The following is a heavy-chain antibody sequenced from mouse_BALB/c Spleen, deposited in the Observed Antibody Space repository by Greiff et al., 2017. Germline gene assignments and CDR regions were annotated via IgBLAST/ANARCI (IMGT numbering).Heavy chain of an antibody. CDR1: GYTFTSYW. CDR2: INPSTGYT. V-gene: IGHV1-7*01. Sequence: VQLQQSGAELAKPGASVKMSCKASGYTFTSYWMHWVKQRPGQGLEWIGYINPSTGYTEYNQKFKDKATLTADKSSSTAYMQLSSLTSEDSAVYYCARMTTVVARDYWGQGTTLTVSS. J-gene: IGHJ2*01. D-gene: IGHD1-1*01. CDR3: ARMTTVVARDY.